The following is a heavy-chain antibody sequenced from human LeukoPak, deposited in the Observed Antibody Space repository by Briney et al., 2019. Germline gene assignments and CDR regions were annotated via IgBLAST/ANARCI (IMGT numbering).Heavy chain of an antibody. CDR1: GGSISSRSYY. CDR2: IYYSGST. CDR3: ARVKAVAGLYYFDY. J-gene: IGHJ4*02. V-gene: IGHV4-39*07. D-gene: IGHD6-19*01. Sequence: PSETLSLTCTGSGGSISSRSYYGGWDRQPPGKGLEWIGSIYYSGSTSDNPSLRSRVSISVDTSKNQFSLTLSSVTAADTAVYFCARVKAVAGLYYFDYWGQGTLVTVSS.